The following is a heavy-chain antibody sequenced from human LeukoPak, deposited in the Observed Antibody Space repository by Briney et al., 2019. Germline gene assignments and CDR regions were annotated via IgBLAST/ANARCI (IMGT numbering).Heavy chain of an antibody. Sequence: SETLSLTCSVSGGAIGGSSYSWVWIRQPPGKGLEWIGSINYSGDTYYNSSLKSRVSMSVETSKNQFSLRLNSVTAADTAIYYCAGTTVGFAFWGQGTLVIVSS. CDR1: GGAIGGSSYS. V-gene: IGHV4-39*01. CDR2: INYSGDT. CDR3: AGTTVGFAF. D-gene: IGHD4-11*01. J-gene: IGHJ4*02.